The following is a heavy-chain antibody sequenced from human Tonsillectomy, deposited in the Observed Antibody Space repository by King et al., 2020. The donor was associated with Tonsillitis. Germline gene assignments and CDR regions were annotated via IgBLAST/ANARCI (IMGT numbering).Heavy chain of an antibody. V-gene: IGHV3-74*01. CDR2: INSDGSST. D-gene: IGHD3-22*01. CDR1: GFTFSSYW. J-gene: IGHJ3*02. CDR3: ARDLPRSYYYDSSGYYLSGDAFDI. Sequence: VQLVESGGGLVQPGGSLRLSCAASGFTFSSYWMHWVRQAPGKGLVWVSRINSDGSSTSYADSVKGRFTISRDNAKNTLYLQMNSLRAEDTAVYYCARDLPRSYYYDSSGYYLSGDAFDIWVQGTMVTVSS.